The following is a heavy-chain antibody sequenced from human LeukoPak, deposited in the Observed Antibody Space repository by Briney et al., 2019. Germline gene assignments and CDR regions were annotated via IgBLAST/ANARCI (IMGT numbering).Heavy chain of an antibody. CDR3: AKANWVSNADAVW. CDR2: INSDGSST. CDR1: GFTFSSYW. D-gene: IGHD1-1*01. V-gene: IGHV3-74*01. Sequence: GGSLRLSCAASGFTFSSYWMHWVRQAPGKGLVWVSRINSDGSSTSYADSVKGRFTLSRDDSSNTVYLQLNNLRVEDTAIYYCAKANWVSNADAVWWGQGTQVTVSS. J-gene: IGHJ4*02.